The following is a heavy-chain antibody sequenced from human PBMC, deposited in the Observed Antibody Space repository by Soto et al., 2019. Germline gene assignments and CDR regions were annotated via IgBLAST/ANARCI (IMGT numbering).Heavy chain of an antibody. Sequence: SETLSLTCTVSGGSISSYYWSWIRQPPGKGLEWIGYIYYSGSTNYNPSLKSRVTISVDTSKNQFSLKLSSVTAADTAVYYCASRISDNLFDPWGQGSLVIVSS. CDR3: ASRISDNLFDP. V-gene: IGHV4-59*08. CDR1: GGSISSYY. CDR2: IYYSGST. D-gene: IGHD6-19*01. J-gene: IGHJ5*02.